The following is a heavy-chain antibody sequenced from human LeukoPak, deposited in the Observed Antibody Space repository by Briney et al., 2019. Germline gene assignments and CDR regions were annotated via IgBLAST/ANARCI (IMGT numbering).Heavy chain of an antibody. J-gene: IGHJ4*02. CDR3: AGWNAHYHFFDY. Sequence: PSETLSLTCAVYNGSLSEYYWSWIRQPPGKGLEWIGEINHSGSTTYNPSLQSRVTMSVDTFKNQFSLEVSSVTAADTAVYYCAGWNAHYHFFDYWVPGIPLTVSS. CDR1: NGSLSEYY. V-gene: IGHV4-34*01. D-gene: IGHD4/OR15-4a*01. CDR2: INHSGST.